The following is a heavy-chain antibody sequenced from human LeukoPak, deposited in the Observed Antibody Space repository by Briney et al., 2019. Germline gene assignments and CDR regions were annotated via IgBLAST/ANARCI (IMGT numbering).Heavy chain of an antibody. Sequence: AGGSLRLSCAASGFTFNTFNMNWVRQALGKGLEWVSSITSGGDYIYYADSVKGRFTTSRDNAKNSLALQLNSLRVEETAVYYCARGHYDVLAASYKWTPDYWGQGTLVTVSS. V-gene: IGHV3-21*01. J-gene: IGHJ4*02. D-gene: IGHD3-9*01. CDR3: ARGHYDVLAASYKWTPDY. CDR2: ITSGGDYI. CDR1: GFTFNTFN.